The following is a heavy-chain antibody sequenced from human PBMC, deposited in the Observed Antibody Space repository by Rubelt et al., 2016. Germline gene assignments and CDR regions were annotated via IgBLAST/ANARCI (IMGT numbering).Heavy chain of an antibody. V-gene: IGHV4-61*05. D-gene: IGHD2-2*01. CDR3: ATQRHQHGPFDI. CDR2: IYYSGST. J-gene: IGHJ3*02. Sequence: QLQLQESGPGLVKPSGTLSLTCTVSGGSISSSSYYWGWIRQPPGKGLEWIGYIYYSGSTNYNPSLKSRVTISVDTSKNQFSLKLSSVTAADTAVYYCATQRHQHGPFDIWGQGTMVTVSS. CDR1: GGSISSSSYY.